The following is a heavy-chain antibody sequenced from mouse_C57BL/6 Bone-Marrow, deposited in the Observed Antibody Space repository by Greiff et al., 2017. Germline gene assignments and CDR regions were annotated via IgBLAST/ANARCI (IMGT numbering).Heavy chain of an antibody. J-gene: IGHJ2*01. D-gene: IGHD1-1*01. V-gene: IGHV1-76*01. CDR2: IYPGSGNT. CDR1: GYTFTDYY. Sequence: QVQLQQSGAELVRPGASVKLSCKASGYTFTDYYINWVKQRPGQGLEWIARIYPGSGNTYYNEKFKGKATLTAEKSSSTAYMQLSSLTSEDSAVYSCARSSLLLRVLDYWGQGTTLTVSS. CDR3: ARSSLLLRVLDY.